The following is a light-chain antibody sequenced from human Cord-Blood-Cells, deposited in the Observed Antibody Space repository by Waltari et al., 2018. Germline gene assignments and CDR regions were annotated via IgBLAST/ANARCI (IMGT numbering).Light chain of an antibody. J-gene: IGLJ1*01. Sequence: QSALTQPASVSGSPGQSITIPCTGTSSAVGGYNYVPWYQQHPGKAPKLMIYDVSNRPSGVSKRFSGSKSGNTASLTISGLQAEDEADYYCSSYTSSSTRVFGTGTKVTVL. CDR3: SSYTSSSTRV. V-gene: IGLV2-14*03. CDR2: DVS. CDR1: SSAVGGYNY.